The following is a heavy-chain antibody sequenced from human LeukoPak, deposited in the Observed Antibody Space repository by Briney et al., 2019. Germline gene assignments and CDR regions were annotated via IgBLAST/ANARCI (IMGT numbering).Heavy chain of an antibody. CDR3: AKGHPLAVTGTPFDY. CDR2: ISYDGSNK. J-gene: IGHJ4*02. V-gene: IGHV3-30*18. Sequence: GGSLRLSCAASGFTFSSYGMHWVRQAPGKGLEWVAVISYDGSNKYYADSVKGRFTISRDNSKNTLYLQMNSLRAEDTAVYYCAKGHPLAVTGTPFDYWGQGTLVTVSS. CDR1: GFTFSSYG. D-gene: IGHD1-7*01.